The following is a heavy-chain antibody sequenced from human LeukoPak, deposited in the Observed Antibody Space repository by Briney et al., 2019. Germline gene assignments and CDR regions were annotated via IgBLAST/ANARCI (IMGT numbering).Heavy chain of an antibody. J-gene: IGHJ4*02. CDR2: ISAYNGNT. Sequence: ASVKVSCKASGYTFTSYGISWVRQAPGQGLEWMGWISAYNGNTNYAQKLQGRVTMTTDTSTSTAYMELRSLRSDDTAVYYCARDLHVSGPEQLLFFSYWGQGTLVTVSS. V-gene: IGHV1-18*04. CDR3: ARDLHVSGPEQLLFFSY. D-gene: IGHD2-2*01. CDR1: GYTFTSYG.